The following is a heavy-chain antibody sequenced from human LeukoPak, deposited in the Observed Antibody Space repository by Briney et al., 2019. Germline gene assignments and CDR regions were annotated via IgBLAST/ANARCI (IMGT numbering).Heavy chain of an antibody. Sequence: ASVKVSCKASGYTFTSYDINWVRQATGQGLERMGWMNPNSGNTGYAQKFQGRVTMTRNTSISTAYMELSSLRSEDTAVYYCARGYYYGSGSYYIVYYYYGMDVWGQGTTVTVSS. CDR1: GYTFTSYD. CDR2: MNPNSGNT. D-gene: IGHD3-10*01. J-gene: IGHJ6*02. V-gene: IGHV1-8*01. CDR3: ARGYYYGSGSYYIVYYYYGMDV.